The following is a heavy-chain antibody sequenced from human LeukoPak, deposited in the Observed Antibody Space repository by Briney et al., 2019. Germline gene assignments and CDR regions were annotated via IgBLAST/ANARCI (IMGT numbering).Heavy chain of an antibody. V-gene: IGHV3-23*01. CDR1: GCTFSTYA. D-gene: IGHD3-10*01. Sequence: GGSLRLSCAASGCTFSTYAMSWVRQAPGKGLEWVSTITGRGGNTYYADSVKGRFPISRDNSKNTLYLQMNSLRAEDTATYYCAKALLEWFGELSSDYYYGMDVWGQGTTVTVSS. J-gene: IGHJ6*02. CDR2: ITGRGGNT. CDR3: AKALLEWFGELSSDYYYGMDV.